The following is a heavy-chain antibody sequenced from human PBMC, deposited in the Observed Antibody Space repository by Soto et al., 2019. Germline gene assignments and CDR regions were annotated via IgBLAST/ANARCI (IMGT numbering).Heavy chain of an antibody. D-gene: IGHD6-19*01. V-gene: IGHV3-30*18. J-gene: IGHJ5*02. CDR3: AKAKRSGWYGTNNWFDP. Sequence: QVQLVESGGGVVQPGRSLRLSCAASGFTFSSYGMHWVRQAPGKGLEWVAVISYDGSNKYYADSVKGRFTISRDNSKNTLYLQMNSLRAEDTAVYYCAKAKRSGWYGTNNWFDPWGQGTLVTVSS. CDR1: GFTFSSYG. CDR2: ISYDGSNK.